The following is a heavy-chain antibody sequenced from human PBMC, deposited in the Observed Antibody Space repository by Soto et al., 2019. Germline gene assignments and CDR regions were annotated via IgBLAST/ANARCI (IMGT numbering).Heavy chain of an antibody. CDR1: GFPFSSYW. J-gene: IGHJ4*02. V-gene: IGHV3-74*01. Sequence: EVRLVESGGDLVQRGGSLRLSCAASGFPFSSYWMHWVRHTPGKGLDWVARISGDGVTTYYADSVTGRFTVSRDNAKNTLSLQINGLRAEDTAGYYCAREYYGLLTGYYADYWGQGTLVSVSS. D-gene: IGHD3-9*01. CDR2: ISGDGVTT. CDR3: AREYYGLLTGYYADY.